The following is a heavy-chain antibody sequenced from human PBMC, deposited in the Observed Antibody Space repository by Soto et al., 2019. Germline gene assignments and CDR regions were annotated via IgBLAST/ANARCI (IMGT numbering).Heavy chain of an antibody. CDR3: ARVVWRYCSGGSCYSPDYYYYMDV. CDR1: GYTFTSYG. V-gene: IGHV1-18*01. CDR2: ISAYNGNT. D-gene: IGHD2-15*01. J-gene: IGHJ6*03. Sequence: GASVKVSCKASGYTFTSYGISWVRQAPGQGLEWMGWISAYNGNTNYAQKLQGRVTMTTDTSTSTAYMELRSLRSDDTAVYYCARVVWRYCSGGSCYSPDYYYYMDVWGKGTTVTVSS.